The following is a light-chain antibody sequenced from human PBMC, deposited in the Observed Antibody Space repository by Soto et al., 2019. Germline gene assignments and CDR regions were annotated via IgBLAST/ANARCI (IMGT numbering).Light chain of an antibody. Sequence: QSALTQPASVSGSPGQSITISCTGTSSDVGGYNYVSWYQQYPGRVPKLLIYKVSDRPSGISNRFSGSKSGNTAYLTISGLQVEDEAEYFCCSFTTTSTHVFGTGTKLTVL. CDR2: KVS. CDR1: SSDVGGYNY. V-gene: IGLV2-14*01. CDR3: CSFTTTSTHV. J-gene: IGLJ1*01.